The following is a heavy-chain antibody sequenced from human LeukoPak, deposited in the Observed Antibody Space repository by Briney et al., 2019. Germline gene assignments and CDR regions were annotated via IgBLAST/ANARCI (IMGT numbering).Heavy chain of an antibody. CDR3: ARADRLDGGPYLIGP. D-gene: IGHD2-21*01. Sequence: ASVKVSCKTSGYSFTDYYMHWVRQAPGQGLEWMGWINPNSGGTSSAQKFQGRVTMTRDTSIATVYMEVSWLTSDDTAIYYCARADRLDGGPYLIGPWGQGTLVTVSS. J-gene: IGHJ5*02. CDR2: INPNSGGT. CDR1: GYSFTDYY. V-gene: IGHV1-2*02.